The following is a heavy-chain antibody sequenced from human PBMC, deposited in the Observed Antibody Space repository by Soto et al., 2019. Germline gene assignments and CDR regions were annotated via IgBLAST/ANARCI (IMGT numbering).Heavy chain of an antibody. CDR2: IIPIFDTA. CDR3: ARDGDPPSYYYDGMDG. J-gene: IGHJ6*02. D-gene: IGHD4-17*01. CDR1: GGTFSSYA. V-gene: IGHV1-69*12. Sequence: QVQLVQSGAEVKKPGSSVKVSCKASGGTFSSYAISWLRQAPGQGLEWMGGIIPIFDTADYARKFQGRVTIAADESKSTAYMEPRSLGSEETGVYYFARDGDPPSYYYDGMDGLGQGNTVNVFS.